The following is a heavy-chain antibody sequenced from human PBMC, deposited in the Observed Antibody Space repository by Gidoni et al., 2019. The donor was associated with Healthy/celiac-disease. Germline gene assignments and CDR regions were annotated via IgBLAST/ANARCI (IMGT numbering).Heavy chain of an antibody. CDR2: IKQDGSEK. CDR3: ARETSLGYCTGGVCYSNDAFDI. D-gene: IGHD2-8*02. J-gene: IGHJ3*02. Sequence: EVQLVESGGGLVQPGGSLRLSCAASGFTFSSYWMSWVRQAPGKGLEWVANIKQDGSEKYYVDSVKGRFTISRDNAKNSLYLQMNSLRAEDTAVYYCARETSLGYCTGGVCYSNDAFDIWGQGTMVTVSS. V-gene: IGHV3-7*03. CDR1: GFTFSSYW.